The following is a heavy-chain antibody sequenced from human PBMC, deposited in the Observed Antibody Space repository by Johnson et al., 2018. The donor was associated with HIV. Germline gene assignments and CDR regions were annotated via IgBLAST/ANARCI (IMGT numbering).Heavy chain of an antibody. CDR3: AKATTGSDAFDI. Sequence: VQLVESGGGLVQPGRSLRLSCAASGFTFDDYAMHWVRQAPGKGLEWVAVISYDGNNTYNADSVKGRFTISRDNSKNTLYLQMNSLRAEDTAVYYCAKATTGSDAFDIWGQGTMVTVSS. CDR2: ISYDGNNT. V-gene: IGHV3-30*14. J-gene: IGHJ3*02. CDR1: GFTFDDYA. D-gene: IGHD1-1*01.